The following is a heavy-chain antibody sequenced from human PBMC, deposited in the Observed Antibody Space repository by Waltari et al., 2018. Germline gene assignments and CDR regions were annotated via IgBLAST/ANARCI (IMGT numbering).Heavy chain of an antibody. CDR2: ISGNNGHT. CDR1: GYTFSAHG. J-gene: IGHJ5*02. D-gene: IGHD3-3*01. V-gene: IGHV1-18*01. CDR3: ARERHRLMEEGYLMALDP. Sequence: QVQLVQSGAEVKKPGASVKVSCKDSGYTFSAHGISWVRQAPGQGREWMGWISGNNGHTNHAQKFQGRLIMTEDTSATTVYMELTYLTSDDTAVYYCARERHRLMEEGYLMALDPWGQGTLVTVSS.